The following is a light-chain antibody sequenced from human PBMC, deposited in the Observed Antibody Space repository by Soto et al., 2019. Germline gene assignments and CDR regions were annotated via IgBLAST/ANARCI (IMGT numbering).Light chain of an antibody. J-gene: IGLJ2*01. V-gene: IGLV2-14*01. CDR3: SSYKTSSTVA. CDR2: EVS. Sequence: QSALTQSASVSGSPGQSITISCTGTSSDIGGYNYVSWYQQHPDKAPKLMIFEVSNRPSGVSNRFSGSKSGNTASLTISGLLPEDEADYYCSSYKTSSTVAFGGWTKVTVL. CDR1: SSDIGGYNY.